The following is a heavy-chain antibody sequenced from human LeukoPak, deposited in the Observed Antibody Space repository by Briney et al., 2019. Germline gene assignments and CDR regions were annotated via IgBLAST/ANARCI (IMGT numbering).Heavy chain of an antibody. CDR1: GFTFSSYA. V-gene: IGHV3-23*01. CDR2: ISGSGGST. Sequence: GGSLRLSCAASGFTFSSYAMSWVRQAPGKGLEWVSAISGSGGSTYYADSVKGRFTISRDNSKNTLYLQMNSLRAEDTAVYYCAKVEKAVTVSSPFDYWGQGTLVTVSS. D-gene: IGHD2-8*01. CDR3: AKVEKAVTVSSPFDY. J-gene: IGHJ4*02.